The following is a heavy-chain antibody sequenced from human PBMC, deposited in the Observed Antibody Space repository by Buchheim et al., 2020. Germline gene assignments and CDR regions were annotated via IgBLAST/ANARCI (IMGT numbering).Heavy chain of an antibody. CDR1: GFTFSSYG. Sequence: QVQLVESGGGVVQPGRSLRLSCAASGFTFSSYGMHWVRQAPGKGLEWVAVISYDGSNKYYADSVKGRFTIPRDNSKNTLYLQMNSLRAEDTAVYYCAKDHRYYYYYGMDVWGQGTT. CDR3: AKDHRYYYYYGMDV. J-gene: IGHJ6*02. V-gene: IGHV3-30*18. CDR2: ISYDGSNK.